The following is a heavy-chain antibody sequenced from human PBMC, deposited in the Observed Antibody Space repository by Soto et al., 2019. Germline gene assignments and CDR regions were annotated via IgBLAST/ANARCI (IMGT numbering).Heavy chain of an antibody. CDR2: INPSSGGT. D-gene: IGHD6-13*01. J-gene: IGHJ4*02. CDR1: GYTFTGYY. Sequence: GASGKVSCKASGYTFTGYYMHWVRQAPGQGLEWMGWINPSSGGTNYAQKFQGWVTMTRDTSISTAYMELSRLRSDDTAVYYCARGYLGIAAAPVRYWGQGTLVTVSS. CDR3: ARGYLGIAAAPVRY. V-gene: IGHV1-2*04.